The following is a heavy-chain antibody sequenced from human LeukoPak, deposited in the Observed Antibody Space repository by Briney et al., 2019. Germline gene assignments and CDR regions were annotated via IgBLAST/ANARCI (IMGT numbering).Heavy chain of an antibody. J-gene: IGHJ3*02. V-gene: IGHV1-18*01. CDR2: ISPLNGKI. D-gene: IGHD4/OR15-4a*01. CDR3: ARELWCTGANCYLNAIGI. CDR1: GYIFTSYG. Sequence: ASVKVSCKISGYIFTSYGIIWVRQAPGQGLEWMAYISPLNGKIRYAEKIQGRVTLTTDTSTKTAYMELRSLRYDDTAVYFWARELWCTGANCYLNAIGIWGQGTLVTVS.